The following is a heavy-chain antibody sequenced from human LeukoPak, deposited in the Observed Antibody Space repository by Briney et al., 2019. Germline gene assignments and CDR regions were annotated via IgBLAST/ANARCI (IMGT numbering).Heavy chain of an antibody. CDR2: IIPIFGTA. V-gene: IGHV1-69*05. CDR1: GGTFSSYA. D-gene: IGHD2-2*01. CDR3: ARSSLVPAATLFDNWFDP. J-gene: IGHJ5*02. Sequence: GASVKVSCKASGGTFSSYAISWVRQAPGQGLEWMGGIIPIFGTANYAQKFQGRVTITTDESTSTAYMELSSLRSEDTAVYYCARSSLVPAATLFDNWFDPWGRGTLVTVSS.